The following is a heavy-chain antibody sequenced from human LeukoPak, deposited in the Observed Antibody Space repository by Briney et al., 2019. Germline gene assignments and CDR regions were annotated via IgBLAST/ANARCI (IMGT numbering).Heavy chain of an antibody. Sequence: GGSLRLSCAASGFSFSSYSMIWVRQAPGKGLEWVSSISSTSSYIYYADSVKGRFTISRDNAKNSLYLQMNSLRAEDTAVYYCARASSGWAVDLYYFDYWGQGTLVTVSS. D-gene: IGHD6-19*01. V-gene: IGHV3-21*01. J-gene: IGHJ4*02. CDR3: ARASSGWAVDLYYFDY. CDR2: ISSTSSYI. CDR1: GFSFSSYS.